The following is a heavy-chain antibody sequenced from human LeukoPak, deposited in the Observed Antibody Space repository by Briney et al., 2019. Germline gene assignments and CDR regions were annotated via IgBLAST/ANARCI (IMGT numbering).Heavy chain of an antibody. CDR3: ARDVSGVHFDY. V-gene: IGHV1-2*02. Sequence: ASVKVSCKAFGYTYGYFIHWVRQAPGQGLEWMGWINPNNGDTNYAQKFQDRVTVTRDTSINTFYMDLNGLKSDDTAVYYCARDVSGVHFDYWGQGTLVTVSS. CDR2: INPNNGDT. D-gene: IGHD3-10*01. J-gene: IGHJ4*02. CDR1: GYTYGYF.